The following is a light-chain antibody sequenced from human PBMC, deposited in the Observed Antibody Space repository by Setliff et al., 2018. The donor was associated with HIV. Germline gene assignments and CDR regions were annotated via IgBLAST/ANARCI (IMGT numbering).Light chain of an antibody. CDR3: CSYAGSHTFV. V-gene: IGLV2-14*03. Sequence: QSVLTQPASVSGSPGQSITISCTGTSSDIGRYNYVSWYQQYPGKAPKLIIYEVNNRPSGLPNRFSGSKSGNTASLTISGLQAEDEADYYCCSYAGSHTFVFGTGTKVTV. CDR2: EVN. CDR1: SSDIGRYNY. J-gene: IGLJ1*01.